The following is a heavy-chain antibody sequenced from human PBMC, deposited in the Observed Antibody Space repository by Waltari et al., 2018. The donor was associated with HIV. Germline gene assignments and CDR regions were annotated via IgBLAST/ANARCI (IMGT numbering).Heavy chain of an antibody. CDR1: RLSSTTHGEG. Sequence: QITLKESGPTLVNPTQTLPLTCPFSRLSSTTHGEGVGCTRQPPGKAREWLALISWNDDNRYSPSLRNRVTISKDTAKNQVVLRLTNMDPVYTATYYCAHSRAGYSSGWYTRGFDYWGQGTLVTVSS. CDR2: ISWNDDN. J-gene: IGHJ4*02. D-gene: IGHD6-13*01. V-gene: IGHV2-5*01. CDR3: AHSRAGYSSGWYTRGFDY.